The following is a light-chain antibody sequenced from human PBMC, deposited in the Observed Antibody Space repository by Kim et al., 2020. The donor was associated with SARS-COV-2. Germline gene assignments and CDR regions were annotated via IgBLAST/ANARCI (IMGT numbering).Light chain of an antibody. CDR1: SSDVGGQKY. Sequence: QSALTQPPSASGSPGQSVTISCTGTSSDVGGQKYVSWYQQQPGKAPKLMIYEVNRRPSGVPDRFSGSKSGNTASLTVSMLQAEDEAEYYCTSDGGRNNVVTGGGTQLTVL. CDR2: EVN. V-gene: IGLV2-8*01. CDR3: TSDGGRNNVV. J-gene: IGLJ2*01.